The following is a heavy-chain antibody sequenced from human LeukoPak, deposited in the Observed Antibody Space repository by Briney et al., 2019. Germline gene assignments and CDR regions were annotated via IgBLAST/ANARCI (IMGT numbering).Heavy chain of an antibody. CDR1: GFTFNDYA. CDR3: AKGPGAAVGKRYIQH. D-gene: IGHD6-13*01. V-gene: IGHV3-43D*03. Sequence: PGGSLRLSCAASGFTFNDYAMHWVRQAPGKGLEWVSLISWDSGNTYYADSVKGRFTISRDNSKNSLSLQMNGLRAEDTALYYCAKGPGAAVGKRYIQHWGQGTLVTVSS. J-gene: IGHJ1*01. CDR2: ISWDSGNT.